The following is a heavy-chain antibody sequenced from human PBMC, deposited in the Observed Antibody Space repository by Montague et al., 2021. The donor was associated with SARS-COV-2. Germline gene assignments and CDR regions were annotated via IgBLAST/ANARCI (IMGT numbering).Heavy chain of an antibody. Sequence: SETLSLTCTVSGGSISSSSYYWGWIRQPPGKGLEWIGSIYYSGSTYYNPSLKSRVTISVDTSKNQFSLKLSSVTAADTAVYYCASSCYYDSSGYYSHDAFDIWGQGTMVTVSS. CDR3: ASSCYYDSSGYYSHDAFDI. CDR2: IYYSGST. V-gene: IGHV4-39*01. D-gene: IGHD3-22*01. CDR1: GGSISSSSYY. J-gene: IGHJ3*02.